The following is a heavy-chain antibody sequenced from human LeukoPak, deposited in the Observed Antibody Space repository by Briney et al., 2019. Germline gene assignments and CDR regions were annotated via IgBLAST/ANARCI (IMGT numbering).Heavy chain of an antibody. CDR1: GGSMHTYY. CDR3: ARHSGSRSAFDS. D-gene: IGHD1-26*01. J-gene: IGHJ4*02. V-gene: IGHV4-59*08. CDR2: TYYSGST. Sequence: SETLSLTCTVSGGSMHTYYWSWIRQPPGRGLKWIGHTYYSGSTKYNPSLKSRVTISVDTSKNQFSLRLTSVAAADTAVYYCARHSGSRSAFDSWGQGTLVTVSS.